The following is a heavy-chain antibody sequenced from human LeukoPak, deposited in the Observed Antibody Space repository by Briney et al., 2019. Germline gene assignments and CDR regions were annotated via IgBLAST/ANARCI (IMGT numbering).Heavy chain of an antibody. J-gene: IGHJ4*02. CDR2: IYYSGST. Sequence: SETLSLTCTVSGGSISSSSYYWGWIRQPPGKGLEWIGSIYYSGSTYYNPSLKSRVTISVDTSKNQFSLKLSSVTAADTAVYYCARGPYDFWSGCNDYWGQGTLVTVSS. CDR1: GGSISSSSYY. V-gene: IGHV4-39*07. D-gene: IGHD3-3*01. CDR3: ARGPYDFWSGCNDY.